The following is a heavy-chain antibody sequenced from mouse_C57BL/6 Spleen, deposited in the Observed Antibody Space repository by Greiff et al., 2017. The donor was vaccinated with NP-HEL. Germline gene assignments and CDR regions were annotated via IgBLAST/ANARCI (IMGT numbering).Heavy chain of an antibody. CDR3: ARGYYYGSSPYWYFDV. CDR1: GYTFTSYW. J-gene: IGHJ1*03. D-gene: IGHD1-1*01. Sequence: VQLQQPGAELVMPGASVKLSCKASGYTFTSYWMHWVKQRPGQGLEWIGEIDPSDSYTNYNQKFKGKSTLTVDKSSSTAYMQLSSLTSEDSAVYYCARGYYYGSSPYWYFDVWGTGTTVTVSS. V-gene: IGHV1-69*01. CDR2: IDPSDSYT.